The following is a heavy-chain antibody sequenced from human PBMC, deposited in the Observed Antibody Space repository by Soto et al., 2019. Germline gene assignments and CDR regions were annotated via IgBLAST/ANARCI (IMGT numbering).Heavy chain of an antibody. J-gene: IGHJ4*02. CDR3: SRDKSGYGDYTIDY. D-gene: IGHD4-17*01. Sequence: EVQLVESGGGLVKPGGSLRLSCAASGFTFSTYSMTWVHQAPGKGLEWVSSISSSSTYIYYADSLKGRFTISRDNAKNSLFLQMNSLRVEDTAVYYCSRDKSGYGDYTIDYWGQGTLVTVSS. CDR1: GFTFSTYS. CDR2: ISSSSTYI. V-gene: IGHV3-21*02.